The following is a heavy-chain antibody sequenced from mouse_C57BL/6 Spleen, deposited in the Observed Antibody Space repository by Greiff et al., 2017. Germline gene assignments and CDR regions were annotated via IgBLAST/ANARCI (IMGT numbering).Heavy chain of an antibody. CDR2: INPNNGGT. J-gene: IGHJ1*03. D-gene: IGHD2-5*01. CDR1: GYTFTDYY. CDR3: ARGGSNHDV. V-gene: IGHV1-26*01. Sequence: VQLQQSGPELVKPGASVKISCKASGYTFTDYYMNWVKQSHGKSLEWIGDINPNNGGTSYNQKFKGKATLTVDKSSSTAYMELRSLTSEDSAVYYCARGGSNHDVWGTGATVTVSS.